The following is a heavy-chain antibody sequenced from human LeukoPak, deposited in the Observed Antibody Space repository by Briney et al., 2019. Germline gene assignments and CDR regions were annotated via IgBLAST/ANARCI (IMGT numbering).Heavy chain of an antibody. CDR3: ARSHYYDFWSGNTRPTTMSYGMDV. CDR1: GYTFTSYG. J-gene: IGHJ6*02. V-gene: IGHV1-18*01. CDR2: ISAYNGST. Sequence: ASVKVSCKASGYTFTSYGISWVRQAPGQGLEWMGWISAYNGSTNYAQKLQGRVTMTTDTSTSTAYMELRSLRSDDTAVYYCARSHYYDFWSGNTRPTTMSYGMDVWGQGTTVTVSS. D-gene: IGHD3-3*01.